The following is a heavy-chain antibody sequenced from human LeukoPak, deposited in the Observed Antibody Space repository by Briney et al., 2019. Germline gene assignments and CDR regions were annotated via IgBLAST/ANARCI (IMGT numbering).Heavy chain of an antibody. CDR3: AKEAGSYYYGSGSYPH. CDR2: IRYDGSNK. D-gene: IGHD3-10*01. CDR1: GFTFSSYG. Sequence: PGGSLRLSCAASGFTFSSYGMHWVRQAPGKGLEWVAFIRYDGSNKYYADSVKGRFTISRDNSKNTLYLQMNSLRAEDTAVYYCAKEAGSYYYGSGSYPHWGQGTLVTVSS. J-gene: IGHJ4*02. V-gene: IGHV3-30*02.